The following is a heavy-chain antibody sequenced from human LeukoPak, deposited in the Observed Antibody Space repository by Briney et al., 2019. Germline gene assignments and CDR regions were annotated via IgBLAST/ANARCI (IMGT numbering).Heavy chain of an antibody. Sequence: SETLSLTCTVSGGSIGSYYWSWIRQPPGKGLEWIGYIYYSGSTNYNPSLKSRVTISVDTSKNQFSLKLSSVTAADTAVYYCARGRQQLVLEYYYYGMDVWGQGTTVTVSS. CDR3: ARGRQQLVLEYYYYGMDV. J-gene: IGHJ6*02. CDR1: GGSIGSYY. CDR2: IYYSGST. V-gene: IGHV4-59*01. D-gene: IGHD6-13*01.